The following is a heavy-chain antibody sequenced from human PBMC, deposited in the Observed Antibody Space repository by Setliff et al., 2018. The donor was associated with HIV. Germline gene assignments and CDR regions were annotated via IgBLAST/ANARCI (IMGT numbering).Heavy chain of an antibody. CDR2: IDPKTSEK. Sequence: ASVKVSCKASNYTFTDYYIDWVQQAPGKDLVWMGRIDPKTSEKNYAEDFQGRITIAADWSIETAYMELSSLRFVDTAVYYCRGTAGSSFDHWGQGTLVTVSS. D-gene: IGHD1-1*01. CDR3: RGTAGSSFDH. V-gene: IGHV1-69-2*01. CDR1: NYTFTDYY. J-gene: IGHJ4*02.